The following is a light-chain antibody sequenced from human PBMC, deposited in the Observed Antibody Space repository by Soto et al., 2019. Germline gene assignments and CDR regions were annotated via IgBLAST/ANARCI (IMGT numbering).Light chain of an antibody. V-gene: IGKV3-11*01. J-gene: IGKJ5*01. Sequence: EIVLTXSXXXXXLXXXXRXTXXXXASQSVSGYVGWYQQKPGQAPRLLIYADSNRATGIPARFSGSGSGTDFTLTISSLEPEDFSVYYCQQRYNWPITFGQGTRLEIK. CDR2: ADS. CDR3: QQRYNWPIT. CDR1: QSVSGY.